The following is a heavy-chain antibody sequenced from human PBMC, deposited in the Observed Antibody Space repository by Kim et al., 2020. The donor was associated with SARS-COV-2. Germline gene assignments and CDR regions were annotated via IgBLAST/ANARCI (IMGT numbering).Heavy chain of an antibody. CDR1: GITFSSYG. V-gene: IGHV3-30*18. Sequence: GGSLRLSCAASGITFSSYGMHWVRQAPGKGLEWVAVISYDGSNKNSADAVKGLFTISRDNSKNTLYLQMNSLRDEDTAVYYCAKDLKMGHGSGRYYYYYGMDIWGQGTTVTVSS. CDR3: AKDLKMGHGSGRYYYYYGMDI. D-gene: IGHD6-19*01. J-gene: IGHJ6*02. CDR2: ISYDGSNK.